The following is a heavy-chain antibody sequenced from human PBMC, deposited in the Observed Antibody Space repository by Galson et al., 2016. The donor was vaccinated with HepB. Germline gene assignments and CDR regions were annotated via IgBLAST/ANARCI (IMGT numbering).Heavy chain of an antibody. CDR1: GFMFGDYA. Sequence: SLRLSCAASGFMFGDYAVSWVRQAPGKGLEWVGFIRTQAYGGTTEYAASVKGRFTISRDNSKSIAYLQMNSLKSEDTAVYYCSRNGSSWLNVAFDIWGQGTMVTVSS. CDR3: SRNGSSWLNVAFDI. J-gene: IGHJ3*02. D-gene: IGHD6-13*01. V-gene: IGHV3-49*04. CDR2: IRTQAYGGTT.